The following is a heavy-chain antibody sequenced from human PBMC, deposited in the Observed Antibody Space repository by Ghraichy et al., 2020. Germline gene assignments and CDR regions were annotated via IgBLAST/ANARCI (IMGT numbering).Heavy chain of an antibody. CDR2: FDPEDGET. CDR3: ATEDQQLPLSPFDY. J-gene: IGHJ4*02. Sequence: ASVKVSCKVSGYTLTELSMHWVRQAPGKGLEWMGGFDPEDGETIYAQKFQGRVTMTEDTSTDTAYMELSSLRSEDTAVYYCATEDQQLPLSPFDYWGQGTLVTVSS. D-gene: IGHD6-13*01. CDR1: GYTLTELS. V-gene: IGHV1-24*01.